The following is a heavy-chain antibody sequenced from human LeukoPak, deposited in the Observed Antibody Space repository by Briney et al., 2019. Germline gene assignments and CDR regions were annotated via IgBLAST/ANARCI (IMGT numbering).Heavy chain of an antibody. V-gene: IGHV4-59*11. CDR2: IYYSGST. J-gene: IGHJ6*03. Sequence: PSETLSLTCTVSGGSISGHYWSWIRQPPGKGLEWIGYIYYSGSTNYNPSLKSRVTISVDTSKNQFSLKLSSVTAADTAVYYCARVDTAMANLYYYYYMDVWGKGTTVTVSS. CDR3: ARVDTAMANLYYYYYMDV. CDR1: GGSISGHY. D-gene: IGHD5-18*01.